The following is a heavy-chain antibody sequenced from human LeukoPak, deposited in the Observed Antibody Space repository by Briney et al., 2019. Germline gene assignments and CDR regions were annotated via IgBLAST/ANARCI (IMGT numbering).Heavy chain of an antibody. Sequence: TGGSLRLSCAASGFTFSSYAMSWVHQAPARGLEWVSSLRGDGETFYGDSVKGRFTLSRDESRNTVYLQMNNLRVEDTAVYFCAKASWVSSADAVLWGQGTVVTVSS. V-gene: IGHV3-23*01. CDR2: LRGDGET. CDR1: GFTFSSYA. D-gene: IGHD3-3*01. CDR3: AKASWVSSADAVL. J-gene: IGHJ4*02.